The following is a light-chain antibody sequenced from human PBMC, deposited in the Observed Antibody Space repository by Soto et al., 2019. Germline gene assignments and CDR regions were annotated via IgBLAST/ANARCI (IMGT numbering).Light chain of an antibody. Sequence: EIVLTQSPATLSLSPGERATLSCRASQSVSSYLAWYQQKPGQAPRLLIYDASNRATGIPARFSGSGSGTDFTLTISILEPDAFAIYYCQQRSNWPPVTFGGGTKVEIK. CDR2: DAS. J-gene: IGKJ4*01. CDR1: QSVSSY. V-gene: IGKV3-11*01. CDR3: QQRSNWPPVT.